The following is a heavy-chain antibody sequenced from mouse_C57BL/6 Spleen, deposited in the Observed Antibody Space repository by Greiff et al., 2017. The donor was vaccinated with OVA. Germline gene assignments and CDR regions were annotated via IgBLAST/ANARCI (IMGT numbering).Heavy chain of an antibody. Sequence: EVQGVESGGGLVKPGGSLKLSCAASGFTFSDYGMHWVRQAPEKGLEWVAYISSGSSTIYYADTVKGRFTISRDNAKNTLFLQMTSLRSEDTAMYYCAKGGYYGSSHWYFDVWGTGTTVTVSS. CDR3: AKGGYYGSSHWYFDV. D-gene: IGHD1-1*01. CDR1: GFTFSDYG. CDR2: ISSGSSTI. V-gene: IGHV5-17*01. J-gene: IGHJ1*03.